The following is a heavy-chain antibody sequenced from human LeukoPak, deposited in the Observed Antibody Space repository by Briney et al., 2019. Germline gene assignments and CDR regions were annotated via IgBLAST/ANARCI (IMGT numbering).Heavy chain of an antibody. CDR1: GGSISSGGYS. CDR3: ARARYCSGGSCYRNAFDI. Sequence: SETLSLTCAVSGGSISSGGYSWSWIRQPPGKGLEWIGYIYHSGSTYYNPSLKSRVTISVDRSKNQFSLKLSSVTAADTAVYYCARARYCSGGSCYRNAFDIWGQRTMVTVSS. J-gene: IGHJ3*02. D-gene: IGHD2-15*01. V-gene: IGHV4-30-2*01. CDR2: IYHSGST.